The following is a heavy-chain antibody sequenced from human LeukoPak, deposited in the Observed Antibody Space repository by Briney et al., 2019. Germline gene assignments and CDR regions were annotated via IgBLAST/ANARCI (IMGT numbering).Heavy chain of an antibody. CDR2: IYHSGST. J-gene: IGHJ6*03. CDR3: ARLITTRRLFYYYYYMDV. CDR1: GYSISSGYY. D-gene: IGHD1-1*01. V-gene: IGHV4-38-2*02. Sequence: KPSETLSLTCTVSGYSISSGYYWGWIRQPPGKGLEWIGNIYHSGSTSYNPSLKSRVTISVDTSKNQFSLKLSSVTAADTAVYYCARLITTRRLFYYYYYMDVWGKGTTVTISS.